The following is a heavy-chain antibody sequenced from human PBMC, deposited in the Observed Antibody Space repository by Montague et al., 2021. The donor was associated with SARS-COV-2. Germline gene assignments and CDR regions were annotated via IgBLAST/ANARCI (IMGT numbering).Heavy chain of an antibody. CDR3: ARWYYGSGSYPH. J-gene: IGHJ4*02. Sequence: SETLSLTCSVSGYSISSGYYWGWIRQPPGKGLEWIGNIYHSGGTXXSPXLKSRVTVSVDTSKNQFSLRLSSVTAADTAVYYCARWYYGSGSYPHWGQGTLVTVSS. V-gene: IGHV4-38-2*01. CDR2: IYHSGGT. CDR1: GYSISSGYY. D-gene: IGHD3-10*01.